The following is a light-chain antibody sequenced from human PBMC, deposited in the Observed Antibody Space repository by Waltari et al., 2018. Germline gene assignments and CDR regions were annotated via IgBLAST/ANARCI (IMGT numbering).Light chain of an antibody. CDR2: KAS. J-gene: IGKJ1*01. CDR3: QQYNSYPWT. V-gene: IGKV1-5*03. Sequence: DIQMTQSPSTLSASVGDRVTITCRASQSVSNWLAWYQQKQGRAPNLLIYKASSLEGGVPSRFSGSGSGTEFTLTISSLQPDDFATYYCQQYNSYPWTVGQGTKMEIK. CDR1: QSVSNW.